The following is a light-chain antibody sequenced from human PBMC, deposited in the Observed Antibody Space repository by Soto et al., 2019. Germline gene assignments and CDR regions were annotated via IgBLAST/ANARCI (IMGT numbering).Light chain of an antibody. V-gene: IGKV3-20*01. CDR2: GAS. CDR1: QSVSNNY. J-gene: IGKJ1*01. Sequence: VWTHCLETLSVSPGEKATLSCRASQSVSNNYLAWYQHKPGQAPRLLIHGASSRATGIPDRFSGSGSGTDFTLTISRLEPEDFAVYYCQQYGSSPRPFGRGTKVDIK. CDR3: QQYGSSPRP.